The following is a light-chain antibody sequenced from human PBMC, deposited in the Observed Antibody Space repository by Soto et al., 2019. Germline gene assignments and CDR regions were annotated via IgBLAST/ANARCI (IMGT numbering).Light chain of an antibody. V-gene: IGLV1-40*01. CDR3: QSYDSSLSRYV. J-gene: IGLJ1*01. CDR2: GNS. Sequence: QPVLTQPPSVSGAPGQGVTFSCTGSSSNIGSDYDVHWYQQLPGTAPKLVIYGNSNRPSGVPDRFSGSRSGTSASLAITGLQAEDEADYYCQSYDSSLSRYVFGSGTKVTVL. CDR1: SSNIGSDYD.